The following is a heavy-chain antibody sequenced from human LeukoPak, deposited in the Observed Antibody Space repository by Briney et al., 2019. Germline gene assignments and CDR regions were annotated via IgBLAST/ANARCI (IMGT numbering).Heavy chain of an antibody. J-gene: IGHJ4*02. D-gene: IGHD6-19*01. CDR1: GGSISSYY. V-gene: IGHV4-59*01. Sequence: SETLSLTCTVSGGSISSYYWSWIRQPPGKGLKWIGYIYYSGSTNYNPSLKSRVTISVDTSKNQFSLKLSSVTAADTAVYYCAREASSSWYADFDYWGQGTLVTVSS. CDR2: IYYSGST. CDR3: AREASSSWYADFDY.